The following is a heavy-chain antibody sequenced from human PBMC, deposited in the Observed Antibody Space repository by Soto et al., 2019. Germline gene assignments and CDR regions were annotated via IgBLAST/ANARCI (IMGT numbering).Heavy chain of an antibody. CDR3: ARGRTGDYYYDSPDP. D-gene: IGHD3-22*01. V-gene: IGHV4-61*01. Sequence: QVQLQESGPGLVKPSETLSLTCTVSGGSVSSGSYYWSWIRQPPGKGLEWIGYIYYSGSTNYNPSLKSRVTISVDTSKNQFSLKLSSVTAADTAVYYCARGRTGDYYYDSPDPWGQGTLVTVSS. CDR1: GGSVSSGSYY. J-gene: IGHJ5*02. CDR2: IYYSGST.